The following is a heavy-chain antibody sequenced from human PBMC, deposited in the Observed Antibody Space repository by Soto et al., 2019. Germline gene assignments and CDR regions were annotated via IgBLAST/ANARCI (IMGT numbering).Heavy chain of an antibody. D-gene: IGHD2-2*01. V-gene: IGHV4-34*01. CDR1: GGSFSGYY. J-gene: IGHJ3*02. Sequence: QVQLQQWGAGLLKPSETLSLTCAVYGGSFSGYYWTWIRQTPGKGLEWIGEINHSGSTNYKPSLKSRVSISADKSKKQFSLNLTSVTAADTAVYYCARGECSSNYCFTRWALDIWGQGTVVTVSS. CDR2: INHSGST. CDR3: ARGECSSNYCFTRWALDI.